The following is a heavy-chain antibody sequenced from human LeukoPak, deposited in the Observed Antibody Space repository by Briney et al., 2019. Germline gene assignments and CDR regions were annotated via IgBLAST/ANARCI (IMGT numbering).Heavy chain of an antibody. CDR3: ARDRGDYGGFDY. D-gene: IGHD4-17*01. J-gene: IGHJ4*02. V-gene: IGHV3-21*06. CDR1: GFTFNNAW. Sequence: GGSLRLSCAASGFTFNNAWMNWVRQAPGKGLEWVSSISSSSSYMYYADSVKGRFTISRDSAKNSVYLQMNSLRAEDTAVYYCARDRGDYGGFDYWGQGTLVTVSS. CDR2: ISSSSSYM.